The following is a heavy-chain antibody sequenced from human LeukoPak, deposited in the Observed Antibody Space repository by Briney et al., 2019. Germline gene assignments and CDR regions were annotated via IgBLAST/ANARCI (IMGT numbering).Heavy chain of an antibody. CDR2: INHSGGT. D-gene: IGHD2-15*01. CDR1: GGSFSGYY. V-gene: IGHV4-34*01. J-gene: IGHJ4*02. Sequence: PSETLSLTCAVYGGSFSGYYWSWIRQPPGKGLEWIGEINHSGGTNYNPSLKSRVTISVDTSKNQFSLKLSSVTAADTAVYYCARLLLGEYYFDYWGQGTLVTVSS. CDR3: ARLLLGEYYFDY.